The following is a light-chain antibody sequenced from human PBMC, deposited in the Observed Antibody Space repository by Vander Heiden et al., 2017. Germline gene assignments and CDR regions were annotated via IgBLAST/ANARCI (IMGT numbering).Light chain of an antibody. Sequence: EIVLTQSPATLSLSPGERATLPCRPSQSVSSYLAWYQQKPGQAPKLLIYGASNRATGIPARFSGSGSGTDFTLTISSLEPEDVAVYYCQQRSSWPQTFGEGTKVEIK. V-gene: IGKV3-11*01. CDR3: QQRSSWPQT. J-gene: IGKJ4*02. CDR1: QSVSSY. CDR2: GAS.